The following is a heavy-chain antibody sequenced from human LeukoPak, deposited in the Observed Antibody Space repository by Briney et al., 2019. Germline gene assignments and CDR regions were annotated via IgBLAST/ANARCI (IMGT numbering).Heavy chain of an antibody. CDR3: ARGRFYGGKRGFPPLKAFDI. J-gene: IGHJ3*02. CDR2: IYYSGST. CDR1: GGSISSSSYY. D-gene: IGHD4/OR15-4a*01. V-gene: IGHV4-39*01. Sequence: KPSETLSLTXTVSGGSISSSSYYWGWIRQPPGKGLEWIGSIYYSGSTYYNPSLKSRVTISVDTSKNQFSLKLSSVTAADTAVYYCARGRFYGGKRGFPPLKAFDIWGQGTMVTVSS.